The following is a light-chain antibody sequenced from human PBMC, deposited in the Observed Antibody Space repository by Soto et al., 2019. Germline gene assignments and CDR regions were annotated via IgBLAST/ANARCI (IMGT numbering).Light chain of an antibody. J-gene: IGLJ1*01. CDR2: EVS. CDR1: SSDVGGYNY. V-gene: IGLV2-14*01. CDR3: SSYTSSSTPYV. Sequence: QSALTQPASVSGSPGQSITISCTGTSSDVGGYNYVSWYQQHPGKAPKLMIYEVSNRPSGVSNRFSGSKSGNTAPLTISGLQAEDEADYYCSSYTSSSTPYVFGTGTKVTVL.